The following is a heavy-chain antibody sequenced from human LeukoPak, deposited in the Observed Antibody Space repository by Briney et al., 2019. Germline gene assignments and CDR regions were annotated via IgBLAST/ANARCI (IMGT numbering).Heavy chain of an antibody. V-gene: IGHV3-30*18. CDR3: AKGLDGGYSYGIGDY. CDR2: ISYDGSNK. Sequence: GGSLRLSCAASGFTFSSYGMHWVRQAPGKGLEWVVVISYDGSNKYYADSVKGRFTISRDNSKNTLYLQMNSLRAEDTAVYYCAKGLDGGYSYGIGDYWGQGTLVTVSS. CDR1: GFTFSSYG. D-gene: IGHD5-18*01. J-gene: IGHJ4*02.